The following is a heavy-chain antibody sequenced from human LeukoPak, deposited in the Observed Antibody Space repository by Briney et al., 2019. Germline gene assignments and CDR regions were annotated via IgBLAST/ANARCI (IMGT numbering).Heavy chain of an antibody. D-gene: IGHD3-10*01. V-gene: IGHV4-4*07. CDR2: IYTTGST. Sequence: SETLSLTCTVSGGSISGYYWSWIRQPAGKGLEWIGRIYTTGSTNYNPSLKSRVTISVDTSKNQFSLKLSSVTAADTAVYYCARDRYYASGTYPDYWGQGTLVTVSS. CDR3: ARDRYYASGTYPDY. CDR1: GGSISGYY. J-gene: IGHJ4*02.